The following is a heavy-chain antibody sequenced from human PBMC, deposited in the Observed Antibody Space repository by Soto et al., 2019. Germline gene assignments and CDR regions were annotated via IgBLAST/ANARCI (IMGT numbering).Heavy chain of an antibody. CDR2: ISYIGNT. CDR3: AKIAATGRGPWFDP. V-gene: IGHV4-28*01. CDR1: GYSISSNNW. D-gene: IGHD6-13*01. Sequence: QVQLQESGPGLVKPSDTLSLTCAVSGYSISSNNWWGWIRQPPGKGLEWIGYISYIGNTYYNPSLKTRVTMSVDTSKNQFSLELSSVTAVDTAVYYCAKIAATGRGPWFDPWGQGTLVTVSS. J-gene: IGHJ5*02.